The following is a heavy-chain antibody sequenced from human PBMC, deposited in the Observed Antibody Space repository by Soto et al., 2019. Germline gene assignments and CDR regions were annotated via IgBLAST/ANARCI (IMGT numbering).Heavy chain of an antibody. CDR2: TYYRSKWYN. Sequence: SQTLSLTCAISGDIVSDNSAAWNWIRQSPSRGLEWLGRTYYRSKWYNDYAVSVKSRITVTPDTSKNQFSLHLNSVTPEDTAVYYCAREFPYYVISDSYLDYWVKGALVTVSS. CDR1: GDIVSDNSAA. J-gene: IGHJ4*02. V-gene: IGHV6-1*01. D-gene: IGHD3-16*01. CDR3: AREFPYYVISDSYLDY.